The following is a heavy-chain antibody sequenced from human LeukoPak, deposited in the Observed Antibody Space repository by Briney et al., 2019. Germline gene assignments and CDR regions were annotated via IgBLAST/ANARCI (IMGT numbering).Heavy chain of an antibody. J-gene: IGHJ4*02. CDR1: GGTFSSYA. CDR3: ARGGFEWELLRAYFDY. Sequence: SVKVSCKASGGTFSSYAISWVRQAPGQGLEWMGGIIPIFGTANYAQKFQGRVTITADESTSTAYMELSSLRSEDTAVYYCARGGFEWELLRAYFDYWGQGTLVTVSS. V-gene: IGHV1-69*13. CDR2: IIPIFGTA. D-gene: IGHD1-26*01.